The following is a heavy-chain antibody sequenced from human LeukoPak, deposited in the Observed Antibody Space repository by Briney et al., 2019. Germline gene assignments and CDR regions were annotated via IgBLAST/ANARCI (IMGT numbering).Heavy chain of an antibody. CDR3: ARGRTDFDY. J-gene: IGHJ4*02. Sequence: GGSLRLSCAASGFTFSYYSMNWVRQAPGKGLEWVSYISSTGSTIYYTDSVEGRFTISRDNAKNSLYLQMNSLRDEDTAMYYCARGRTDFDYWGQGTLVTVSS. V-gene: IGHV3-48*02. CDR1: GFTFSYYS. CDR2: ISSTGSTI.